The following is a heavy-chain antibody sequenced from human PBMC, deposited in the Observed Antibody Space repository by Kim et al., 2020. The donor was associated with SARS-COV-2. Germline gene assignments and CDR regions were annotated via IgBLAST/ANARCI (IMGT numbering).Heavy chain of an antibody. V-gene: IGHV5-51*01. J-gene: IGHJ5*02. CDR3: ARQAGSSWELPPRNWFDP. D-gene: IGHD1-26*01. CDR1: GYSFTSYW. Sequence: GESLKISCKGSGYSFTSYWIGWVRQMPGKGLEWMGIIYPGDSDTRYSPSFQGQVTISADKSISTAYLQWSSLKASDTAMYYCARQAGSSWELPPRNWFDPWGQGTLVTVSS. CDR2: IYPGDSDT.